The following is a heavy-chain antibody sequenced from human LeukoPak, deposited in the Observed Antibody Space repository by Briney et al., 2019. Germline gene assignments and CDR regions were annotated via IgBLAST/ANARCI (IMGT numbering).Heavy chain of an antibody. V-gene: IGHV3-15*01. CDR1: GFTFRNAW. Sequence: GGSLRLSCAPSGFTFRNAWMSWVRQAPGKGLEWVGRIRTKTDGGTTDYAAPGKGRFTISRDDSGNTLYLQMNSLKTEDTAVYYCTTDGLQRGGIFDFWGQGTLVTVSS. J-gene: IGHJ4*02. CDR3: TTDGLQRGGIFDF. CDR2: IRTKTDGGTT. D-gene: IGHD3-16*01.